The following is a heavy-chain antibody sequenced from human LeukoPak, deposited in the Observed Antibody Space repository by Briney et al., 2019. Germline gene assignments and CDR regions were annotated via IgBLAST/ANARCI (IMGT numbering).Heavy chain of an antibody. D-gene: IGHD2-2*01. J-gene: IGHJ3*02. V-gene: IGHV4-39*07. CDR2: IYYSGIT. CDR1: GGSVTTSSFF. CDR3: AKSGPAAGRPDAFDI. Sequence: SETLSLTCTLSGGSVTTSSFFWAWIRQPPGKGLECIGTIYYSGITYYHSSLKSRVTISVDTSKNQFSLKLNSVTAADTAVYFCAKSGPAAGRPDAFDIWGQGTMVTVSS.